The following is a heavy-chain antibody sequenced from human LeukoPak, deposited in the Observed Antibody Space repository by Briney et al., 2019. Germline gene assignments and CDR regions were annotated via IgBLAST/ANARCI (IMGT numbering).Heavy chain of an antibody. Sequence: ASVKVSCKASGYTFTDYYMHWVRQAPGQRLEWMGWINPNSGGTNYAQKFQGRVTMTRGTSISTAYMELSRLKSDDTAVYYCARVWTAVIPAANGPFDIWGQGTVVTVSS. CDR2: INPNSGGT. D-gene: IGHD2-2*01. CDR3: ARVWTAVIPAANGPFDI. V-gene: IGHV1-2*02. CDR1: GYTFTDYY. J-gene: IGHJ3*02.